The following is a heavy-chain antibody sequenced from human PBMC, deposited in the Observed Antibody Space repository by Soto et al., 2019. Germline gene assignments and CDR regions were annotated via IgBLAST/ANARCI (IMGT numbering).Heavy chain of an antibody. D-gene: IGHD1-26*01. J-gene: IGHJ2*01. CDR1: GGTFSSYT. V-gene: IGHV1-46*03. CDR3: ARTGWELHYWYFDL. CDR2: INPSGGST. Sequence: GASVKVSCKASGGTFSSYTISWVRQAPGQGLEWMGIINPSGGSTSYAQKFQGRVTMTRDTSTSTVYMELSSLRSEDTAVYYCARTGWELHYWYFDLWGRGTLVTVSS.